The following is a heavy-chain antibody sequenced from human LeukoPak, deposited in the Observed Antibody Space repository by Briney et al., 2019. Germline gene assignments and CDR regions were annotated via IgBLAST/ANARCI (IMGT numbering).Heavy chain of an antibody. CDR2: IIPIFGTT. Sequence: ASVKVSCKASGGTFSSYAISWVQQAPGQGLEWMGGIIPIFGTTNYAQKFQDRVTITADKSTSTAYMELSSLRSEDTAVYYCARVVGLTGYSSSWYSGYYYYMDVWGKGTTVTVSS. J-gene: IGHJ6*03. D-gene: IGHD6-13*01. V-gene: IGHV1-69*06. CDR1: GGTFSSYA. CDR3: ARVVGLTGYSSSWYSGYYYYMDV.